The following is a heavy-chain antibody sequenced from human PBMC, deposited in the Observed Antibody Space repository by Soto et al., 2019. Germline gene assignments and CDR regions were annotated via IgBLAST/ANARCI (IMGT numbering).Heavy chain of an antibody. CDR1: GYSFTSYW. CDR2: IYPGDSDT. D-gene: IGHD5-18*01. V-gene: IGHV5-51*01. CDR3: ARFEDTAMVPGVYYYYGMDV. Sequence: GGSLRLSCKGSGYSFTSYWIGWVRQMPGKGLEWMGIIYPGDSDTRYSPSFQGQVTISADKSISTAYLQWSSLKASDTAMYYCARFEDTAMVPGVYYYYGMDVWGQGTTVTVSS. J-gene: IGHJ6*02.